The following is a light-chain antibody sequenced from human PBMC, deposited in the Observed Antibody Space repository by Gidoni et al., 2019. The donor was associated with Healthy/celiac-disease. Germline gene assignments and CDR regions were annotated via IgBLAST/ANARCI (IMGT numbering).Light chain of an antibody. V-gene: IGKV3-20*01. J-gene: IGKJ5*01. CDR3: QQYGSSSIT. CDR1: QSVSSSY. CDR2: GAS. Sequence: EIVLTQSPGTLSLSPGERATLSCRASQSVSSSYLAWYPQKPGQAPRLLIYGASSRATGIPDRFSGSGSGTDFTLTISRLEPEVFAVYYCQQYGSSSITFGQGTRLEIK.